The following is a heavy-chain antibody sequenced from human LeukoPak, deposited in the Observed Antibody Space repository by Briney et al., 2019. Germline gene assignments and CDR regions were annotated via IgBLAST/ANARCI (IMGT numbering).Heavy chain of an antibody. CDR3: ARGVPTTTVVTSEGFA. Sequence: GSLRLSCAASGFTFDDYGMSWVRQAPGKGLEWIGEINHSGSTNYNPSLKSRVTISVDTSKNQFSLKLSSVAAADTAVYYCARGVPTTTVVTSEGFAWGQGTLVTVSS. V-gene: IGHV4-34*01. D-gene: IGHD4-23*01. CDR2: INHSGST. J-gene: IGHJ5*02. CDR1: GFTFDDYG.